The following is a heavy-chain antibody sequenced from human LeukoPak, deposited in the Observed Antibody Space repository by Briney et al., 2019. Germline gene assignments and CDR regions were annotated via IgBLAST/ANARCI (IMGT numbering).Heavy chain of an antibody. V-gene: IGHV1-46*01. CDR2: INPSGGST. CDR1: GYTFTSYY. J-gene: IGHJ3*02. CDR3: ARDLWYSSSSGRGAFDI. D-gene: IGHD6-6*01. Sequence: WASVKVSCKASGYTFTSYYMHWVRQAPGQGLEWMGIINPSGGSTSYAQKFQGRVTMTRDMSTSTVYMELSSLRSEDTAVYYCARDLWYSSSSGRGAFDIWGQGTMVTVSS.